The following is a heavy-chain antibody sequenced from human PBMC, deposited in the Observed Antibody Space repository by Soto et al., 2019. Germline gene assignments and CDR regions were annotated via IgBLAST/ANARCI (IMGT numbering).Heavy chain of an antibody. Sequence: QVQLVESGGGVVQPGRSLRLSCAASGFTFSSYGMHWVRQAPGKGLEWVAVISYDGSNKYYADSVKGRFTISRDNSKNTLYLQMKSLRAEDTAVYYCAKDLSAAGVDYCGQGTLVTVSS. CDR2: ISYDGSNK. CDR1: GFTFSSYG. D-gene: IGHD6-13*01. J-gene: IGHJ4*02. CDR3: AKDLSAAGVDY. V-gene: IGHV3-30*18.